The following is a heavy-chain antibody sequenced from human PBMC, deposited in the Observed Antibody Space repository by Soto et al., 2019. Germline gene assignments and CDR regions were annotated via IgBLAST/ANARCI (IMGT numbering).Heavy chain of an antibody. Sequence: SETLSLTCTVSGGSISNYYWSWIRQPPGKGLEWIGYIYYSGSTNYNPSLKSRVTISVDTSKNQFSLRLSSVTAADTAVYYCARAGAATLSDYWGQGTLVTVSS. CDR1: GGSISNYY. J-gene: IGHJ4*02. CDR2: IYYSGST. CDR3: ARAGAATLSDY. D-gene: IGHD2-15*01. V-gene: IGHV4-59*01.